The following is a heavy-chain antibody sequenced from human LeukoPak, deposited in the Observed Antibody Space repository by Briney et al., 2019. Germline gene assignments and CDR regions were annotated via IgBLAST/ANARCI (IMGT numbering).Heavy chain of an antibody. CDR1: GFTFSSYG. J-gene: IGHJ2*01. D-gene: IGHD3-16*01. CDR2: IGDTGRAK. Sequence: PGRSLRLSCAASGFTFSSYGMHWVRQAPGKGLEWVAVIGDTGRAKYYADSVEGRFTASRDNSNKILYLEMNSLRYDDTALYYCAREAAWGNWYFDPWGRGTLVTVSS. CDR3: AREAAWGNWYFDP. V-gene: IGHV3-30*12.